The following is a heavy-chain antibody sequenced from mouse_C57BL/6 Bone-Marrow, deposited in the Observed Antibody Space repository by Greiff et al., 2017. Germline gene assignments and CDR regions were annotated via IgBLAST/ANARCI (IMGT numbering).Heavy chain of an antibody. CDR1: GYTFTDYY. J-gene: IGHJ2*01. V-gene: IGHV1-26*01. D-gene: IGHD1-1*01. Sequence: EVQLQQSGPELVKPGASVKISCKASGYTFTDYYMNWVKQSHGKGLEWIGDINPNNGGTSYNQKLKGKATLTVDKSSSTAYMELRSLTSEDSAVYYCARDYYGSSWDFDYWGQGTILTVSS. CDR3: ARDYYGSSWDFDY. CDR2: INPNNGGT.